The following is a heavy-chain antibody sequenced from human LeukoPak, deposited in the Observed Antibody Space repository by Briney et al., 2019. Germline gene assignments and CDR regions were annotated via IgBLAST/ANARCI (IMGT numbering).Heavy chain of an antibody. CDR2: IIPIFGTA. CDR1: GGTFSSYA. Sequence: SVKVSCKASGGTFSSYAISWVRQAPGQGLEWMGGIIPIFGTANYAQKFQGRVTITTDESTSTAYMELSSLGSEDTAVYYCARQLGYCSSTSCWGQGTLVTVSS. V-gene: IGHV1-69*05. CDR3: ARQLGYCSSTSC. D-gene: IGHD2-2*01. J-gene: IGHJ4*02.